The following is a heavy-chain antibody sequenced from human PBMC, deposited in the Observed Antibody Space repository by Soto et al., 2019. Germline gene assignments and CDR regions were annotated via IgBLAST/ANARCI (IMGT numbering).Heavy chain of an antibody. V-gene: IGHV4-34*01. CDR3: AKPFRWAMVKYFDY. Sequence: PSETLSLTCAVYGGSFSGYYWSWIRQPPGKGLEWIGEINHSGSTNYNPSLKSRVTISVDTSKNQFSLKLSSVTAADTAVYYCAKPFRWAMVKYFDYWGQGTLVTVS. J-gene: IGHJ4*02. CDR2: INHSGST. D-gene: IGHD5-18*01. CDR1: GGSFSGYY.